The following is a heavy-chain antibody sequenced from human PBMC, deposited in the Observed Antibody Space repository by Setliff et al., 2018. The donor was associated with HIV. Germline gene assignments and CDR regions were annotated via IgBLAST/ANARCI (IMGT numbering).Heavy chain of an antibody. D-gene: IGHD1-26*01. V-gene: IGHV4-34*01. CDR2: ISHSGST. CDR1: GGSFTSYY. J-gene: IGHJ6*03. CDR3: AREYSGSYPDFSFHMDV. Sequence: SETLSLTCAVYGGSFTSYYWSWIRQPPGKGLEWIGEISHSGSTNYNPSLESRVTMSVDTSKNQVSLNLSSVTAADTAVYYCAREYSGSYPDFSFHMDVWGKGTPVTVSS.